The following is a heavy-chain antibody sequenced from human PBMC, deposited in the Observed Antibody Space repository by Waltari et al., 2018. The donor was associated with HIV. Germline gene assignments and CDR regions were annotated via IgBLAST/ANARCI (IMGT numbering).Heavy chain of an antibody. J-gene: IGHJ5*02. D-gene: IGHD1-26*01. CDR3: AKGGASFGFDP. CDR1: GFTFTTYA. CDR2: ITDTGIRT. V-gene: IGHV3-23*01. Sequence: EVQLLESGGDLVQPGGSLRLSCVASGFTFTTYAMSWVRQAPGKGLEWVSGITDTGIRTHYADSVKGRFTISRDNSKNTLNLQMNSLRAEDTAVYYCAKGGASFGFDPWGQGTLVTVSS.